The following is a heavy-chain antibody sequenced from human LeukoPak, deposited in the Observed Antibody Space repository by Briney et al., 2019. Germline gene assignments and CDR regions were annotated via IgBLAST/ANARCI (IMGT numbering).Heavy chain of an antibody. CDR3: ARSRLGGYTYGFDY. D-gene: IGHD5-18*01. CDR1: GASVSSARYY. Sequence: PSETLSLTCSVSGASVSSARYYWNWLRQLPGRGLEWIGYIYHTGSTYYRASLRSRLSISIHASKNQFSLRLSSVTAADTAVYYCARSRLGGYTYGFDYWGQGNLVTVSS. J-gene: IGHJ4*02. V-gene: IGHV4-31*03. CDR2: IYHTGST.